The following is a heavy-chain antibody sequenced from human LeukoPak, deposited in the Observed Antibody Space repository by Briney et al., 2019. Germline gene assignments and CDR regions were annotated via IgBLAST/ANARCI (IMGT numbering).Heavy chain of an antibody. V-gene: IGHV3-23*01. CDR2: ISGSGGST. J-gene: IGHJ4*02. CDR1: GFIFSSYA. Sequence: GGSLRLSCAASGFIFSSYAMSWVRQAPGKGLEWVSTISGSGGSTYYADSVKGRFTISRDNSKNTLYLQMSSLRAEDTAVYYCAKDSTIFGAKTHFDYWGQGTLVTVSS. D-gene: IGHD3-3*01. CDR3: AKDSTIFGAKTHFDY.